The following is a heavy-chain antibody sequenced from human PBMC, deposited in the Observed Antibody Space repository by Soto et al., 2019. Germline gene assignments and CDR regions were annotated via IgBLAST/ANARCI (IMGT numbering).Heavy chain of an antibody. D-gene: IGHD3-10*01. J-gene: IGHJ6*03. Sequence: QITLKESGPTLVKPTQTLTLTCTFSGFSLTTRGVGVGWIRQPPGKALEWLALIYWDDDKRYSPSLKSRLTITKDTSKNQVVLTLTNMVPVDTATYYCAHVPGSGQLLYSYYYYMDVWGKGATVAVS. CDR1: GFSLTTRGVG. CDR3: AHVPGSGQLLYSYYYYMDV. V-gene: IGHV2-5*02. CDR2: IYWDDDK.